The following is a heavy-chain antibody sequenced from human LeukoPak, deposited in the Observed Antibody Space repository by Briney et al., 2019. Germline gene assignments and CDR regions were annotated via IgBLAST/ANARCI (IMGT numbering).Heavy chain of an antibody. CDR3: ARVLGSLSH. D-gene: IGHD1-26*01. Sequence: GASVTVSCTASGYTFSTCDINWVRQATGPGLEWMGWMNPNSGNTGFAHKFQGRVTMTRDTSINTAYMELSSLRSEDTAVYYGARVLGSLSHWGQGALVTVSS. CDR1: GYTFSTCD. J-gene: IGHJ4*02. CDR2: MNPNSGNT. V-gene: IGHV1-8*01.